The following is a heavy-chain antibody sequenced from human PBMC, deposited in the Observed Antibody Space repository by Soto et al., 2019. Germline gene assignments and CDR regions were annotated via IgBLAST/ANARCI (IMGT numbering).Heavy chain of an antibody. V-gene: IGHV3-21*01. J-gene: IGHJ6*02. D-gene: IGHD6-13*01. CDR3: ARDLKVAAAGTGYYYYGMDG. CDR2: ISRSSSNI. CDR1: GFNFSSYS. Sequence: EVQLVESGGGLVKPGGSLRLSCAASGFNFSSYSMSWVRQAPGKGLEWVSSISRSSSNIYYVDSVKGRFTISRENAKNSLYLQMNSLRAEDTAVYYCARDLKVAAAGTGYYYYGMDGWGQGTTVTVSS.